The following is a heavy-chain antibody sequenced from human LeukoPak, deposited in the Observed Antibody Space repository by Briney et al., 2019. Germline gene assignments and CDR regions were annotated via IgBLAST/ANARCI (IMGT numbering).Heavy chain of an antibody. D-gene: IGHD2-2*01. CDR3: ARSRYQLLYNWFDP. Sequence: GASVKVSCKASGYTFTSYGISWVRQAPGQGLEWMGWISAYNGNTNYAQKLQGRVTMTTDTSTSTAYMELRSLRSDDTAVYYCARSRYQLLYNWFDPWGQGTLVTVSS. CDR1: GYTFTSYG. CDR2: ISAYNGNT. V-gene: IGHV1-18*01. J-gene: IGHJ5*02.